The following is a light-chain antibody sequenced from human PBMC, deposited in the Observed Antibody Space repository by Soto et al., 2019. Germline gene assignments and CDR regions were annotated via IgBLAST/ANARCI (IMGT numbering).Light chain of an antibody. V-gene: IGLV2-14*01. CDR3: SSYTNINTRACV. Sequence: QSVLTQPASVSGSPGQSNTISCTGTSGDIGSYNRVSWYQQHPGKAPKLIIYEVTDRPSGFSNRFSGSKSGNTASLTISGLQAEDEAEYYCSSYTNINTRACVFGTGTKLTVL. CDR1: SGDIGSYNR. CDR2: EVT. J-gene: IGLJ1*01.